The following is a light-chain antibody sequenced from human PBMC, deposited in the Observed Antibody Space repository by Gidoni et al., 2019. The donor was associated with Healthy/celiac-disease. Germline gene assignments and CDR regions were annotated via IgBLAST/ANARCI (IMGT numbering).Light chain of an antibody. V-gene: IGLV2-14*01. CDR1: SIDVGVYHY. CDR3: RSYTSSSTLYV. J-gene: IGLJ1*01. Sequence: QSALTQPASVSGSPGQSITISCTGTSIDVGVYHYVSWYQQHPGKAHKLMIYDVSNRPSGVSNRFSGSNSGNTAFLTISGLQAEDEADYYCRSYTSSSTLYVFGTGTKVTVL. CDR2: DVS.